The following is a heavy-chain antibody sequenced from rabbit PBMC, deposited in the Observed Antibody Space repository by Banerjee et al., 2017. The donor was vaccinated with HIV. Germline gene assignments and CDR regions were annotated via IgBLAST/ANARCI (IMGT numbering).Heavy chain of an antibody. Sequence: QEQLEESGGGLVKPEGSLTLTCKASGFDLSSYYYMCWVRQAPGKGLEWIGCIYTGSGSTYYASWAKGRFTISKTSSTTVTLQMTSLTAADTATYFCARRDGNSAGSNYFNLWGQGTLVTVS. V-gene: IGHV1S45*01. J-gene: IGHJ4*01. CDR1: GFDLSSYYY. CDR2: IYTGSGST. CDR3: ARRDGNSAGSNYFNL. D-gene: IGHD7-1*01.